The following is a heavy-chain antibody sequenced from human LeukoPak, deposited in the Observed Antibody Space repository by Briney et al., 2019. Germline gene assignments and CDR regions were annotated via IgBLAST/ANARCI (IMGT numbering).Heavy chain of an antibody. CDR1: GGSVSSGSYY. CDR2: IYYSGST. J-gene: IGHJ4*02. Sequence: TLSLTCTVSGGSVSSGSYYWSWIRQPPGKGLEWIGYIYYSGSTNYNPSLKSRVTISVDTSKNQFSLKLSSVTAADTAVYYCARERDYGDYGLDYWGQGTLVTVSS. D-gene: IGHD4-17*01. CDR3: ARERDYGDYGLDY. V-gene: IGHV4-61*01.